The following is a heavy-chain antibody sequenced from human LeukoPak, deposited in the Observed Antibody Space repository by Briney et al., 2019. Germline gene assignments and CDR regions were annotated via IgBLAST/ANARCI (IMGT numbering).Heavy chain of an antibody. CDR2: ISSSGSTI. V-gene: IGHV3-48*03. CDR3: AKDMARRSSSVVHYMDV. D-gene: IGHD6-6*01. Sequence: GGSLRLSCAASGFTFSSYEMNWVRQAPGKGLEWVSYISSSGSTIYYADSVKGRFTISRDNSKNTLYLQMNSLRAEDTAVYYCAKDMARRSSSVVHYMDVWGKGTTVTVSS. CDR1: GFTFSSYE. J-gene: IGHJ6*03.